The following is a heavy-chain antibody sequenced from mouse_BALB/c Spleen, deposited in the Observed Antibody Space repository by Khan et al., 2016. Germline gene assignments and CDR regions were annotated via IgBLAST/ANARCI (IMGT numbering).Heavy chain of an antibody. V-gene: IGHV3-2*02. J-gene: IGHJ2*01. CDR2: ISYSGST. Sequence: VQLKQSGPGLVKPSQSLSLTCTVTGYSITSDYAWNWIRQFPGNKLEWMGYISYSGSTSYNPSLKSRISITRDTSKNQFFLQLNSVTTEDTATYYCARSIMASWGQGTTLTVSS. CDR1: GYSITSDYA. CDR3: ARSIMAS.